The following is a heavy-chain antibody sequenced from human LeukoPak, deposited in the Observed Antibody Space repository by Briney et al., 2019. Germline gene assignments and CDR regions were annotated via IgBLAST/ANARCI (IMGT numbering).Heavy chain of an antibody. CDR3: ARMSKVAAAGTDFDY. CDR1: GGSISSYY. D-gene: IGHD6-13*01. Sequence: PSETLSLTCTVSGGSISSYYWSWIRQPPGKGLEWIGYIYYSGSTNYNPSLKSRVTISVDTSKNQFSLKLSSVTAADTAVYYCARMSKVAAAGTDFDYWGQGTLVTVSS. J-gene: IGHJ4*02. CDR2: IYYSGST. V-gene: IGHV4-59*01.